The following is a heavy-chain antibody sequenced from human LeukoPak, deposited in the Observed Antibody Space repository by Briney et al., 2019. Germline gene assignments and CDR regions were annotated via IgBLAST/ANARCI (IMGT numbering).Heavy chain of an antibody. D-gene: IGHD2-2*01. J-gene: IGHJ5*02. Sequence: PSETLSLTCSVSGGSVSSGSYYWRWIRQPPGKGLEWIGYIYYSASTNYNPSLKSRVTISVDTSKNQFSLRLSSVTAADTAVYYCARLQYCSGTSCYWFDPWGQGTLVTVSS. V-gene: IGHV4-61*01. CDR2: IYYSAST. CDR3: ARLQYCSGTSCYWFDP. CDR1: GGSVSSGSYY.